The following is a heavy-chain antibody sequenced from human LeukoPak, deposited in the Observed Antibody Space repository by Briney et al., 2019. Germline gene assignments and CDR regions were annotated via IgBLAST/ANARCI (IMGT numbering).Heavy chain of an antibody. CDR3: AKDRAGILVAGIGY. D-gene: IGHD6-19*01. Sequence: GGSLRLSCAASGFTFDDYAMHWVRQAPGKGLEWVSGISWNSGSIGYADSVKGRFTISRDNAKNSLYLQMNSLRAEDTALYYCAKDRAGILVAGIGYWGRGTLVTVSS. CDR2: ISWNSGSI. CDR1: GFTFDDYA. J-gene: IGHJ4*02. V-gene: IGHV3-9*01.